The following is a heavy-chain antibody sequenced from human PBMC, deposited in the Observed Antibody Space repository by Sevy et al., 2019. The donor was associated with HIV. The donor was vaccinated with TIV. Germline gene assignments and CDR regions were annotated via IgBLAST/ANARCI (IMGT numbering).Heavy chain of an antibody. V-gene: IGHV4-59*08. J-gene: IGHJ6*02. D-gene: IGHD1-1*01. CDR2: IYYSGST. CDR3: ARHGDWNNAYYGMDV. Sequence: SETLSLTCTVSGGSISHYYWSWIRQPPGKGLEWIGYIYYSGSTNYNPSLKSRVTVSVDTSKKQLSLRLTSVTAADTAVYYCARHGDWNNAYYGMDVWGQGTTVTVSS. CDR1: GGSISHYY.